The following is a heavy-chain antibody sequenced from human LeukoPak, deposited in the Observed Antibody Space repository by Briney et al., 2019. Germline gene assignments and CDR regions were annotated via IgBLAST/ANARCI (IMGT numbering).Heavy chain of an antibody. CDR1: GYTFTNFD. Sequence: ASVKVSCKASGYTFTNFDINWVRQAPGQGLEWMGWMNPVSGIAGSAQQFQGRVTLTRDTSISTACMELSSLRSDDTAFYYCARAPMGTAALYWGQGTLVTVSS. D-gene: IGHD2-2*01. J-gene: IGHJ4*02. CDR3: ARAPMGTAALY. CDR2: MNPVSGIA. V-gene: IGHV1-8*01.